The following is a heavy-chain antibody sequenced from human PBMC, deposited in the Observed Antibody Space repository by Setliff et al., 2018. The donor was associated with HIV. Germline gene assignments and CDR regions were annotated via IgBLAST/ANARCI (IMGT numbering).Heavy chain of an antibody. Sequence: PGGSLRLSCAASGFNVRNNYMSWVRQAPGKGLEWVSAIYGGGSTYYADSVKGRFTISRDSSENTLYLQMNSLRVEDTGVYFCARESFGGSTWALGDSWGQGALVTVLL. CDR1: GFNVRNNY. V-gene: IGHV3-66*02. CDR3: ARESFGGSTWALGDS. D-gene: IGHD2-15*01. CDR2: IYGGGST. J-gene: IGHJ4*02.